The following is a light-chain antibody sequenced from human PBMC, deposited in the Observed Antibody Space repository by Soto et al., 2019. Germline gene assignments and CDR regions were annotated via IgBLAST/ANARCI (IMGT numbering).Light chain of an antibody. CDR2: VNN. Sequence: QSVLTQPPSVSGTPGQRVTISCTGSSSNIGAGYDVHWYQQLPGTAPKLLIFVNNNRPSGVPDRFSGSKSGNTASLTVSGLQTEDEADYYCSSYTSSRTYVFGTGTKVTVL. J-gene: IGLJ1*01. CDR3: SSYTSSRTYV. CDR1: SSNIGAGYD. V-gene: IGLV1-40*01.